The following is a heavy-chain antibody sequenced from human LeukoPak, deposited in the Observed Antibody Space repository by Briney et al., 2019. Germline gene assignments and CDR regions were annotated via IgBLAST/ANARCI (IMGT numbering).Heavy chain of an antibody. D-gene: IGHD1-20*01. Sequence: GASLKISCKGSGYSFTCYWIGWVRQMPGKGLEWMGIIYPGDSDTRYSPSFQGQVTISGDKSISPAYLQWSSLKASDTAMYYCARHDGLTGTTGDYWGQGTLVTVSS. CDR1: GYSFTCYW. V-gene: IGHV5-51*01. J-gene: IGHJ4*02. CDR3: ARHDGLTGTTGDY. CDR2: IYPGDSDT.